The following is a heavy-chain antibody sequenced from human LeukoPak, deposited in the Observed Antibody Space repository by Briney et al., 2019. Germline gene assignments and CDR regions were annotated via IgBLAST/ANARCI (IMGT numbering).Heavy chain of an antibody. J-gene: IGHJ5*02. V-gene: IGHV4-61*02. CDR2: IYTSGST. CDR3: ARVSSSWYEDDP. CDR1: GGSISSGSYY. D-gene: IGHD6-13*01. Sequence: SETLSLTCTVSGGSISSGSYYWSWIRQPAGKGLEWIGRIYTSGSTNYNPSLKSRVTISVDTSKNQFSLKLSSVTAADTAVYYCARVSSSWYEDDPWGQGTLVTVSS.